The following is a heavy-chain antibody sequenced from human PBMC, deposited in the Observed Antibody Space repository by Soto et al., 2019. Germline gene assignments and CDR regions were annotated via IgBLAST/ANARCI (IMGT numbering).Heavy chain of an antibody. CDR2: IWYDGSKK. CDR1: GFTFNTYG. D-gene: IGHD2-15*01. V-gene: IGHV3-33*08. Sequence: QVQLVESGGGVVQPGGSLRLSCTTSGFTFNTYGMHWVRQAPGKGLVWVAIIWYDGSKKYYADSVKGRFTTSRDNSRNTLSLQMNSLRADDTAVYYCARADCTGAYCYSWTFNYGVDVWGQGTTVTVSS. CDR3: ARADCTGAYCYSWTFNYGVDV. J-gene: IGHJ6*02.